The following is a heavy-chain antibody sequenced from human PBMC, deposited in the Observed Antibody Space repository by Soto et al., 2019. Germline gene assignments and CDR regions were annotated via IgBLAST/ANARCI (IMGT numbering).Heavy chain of an antibody. V-gene: IGHV4-4*07. D-gene: IGHD3-3*01. CDR1: GGTISGYY. CDR3: ARGQRFSDWFDP. J-gene: IGHJ5*02. Sequence: PSETLSLTCSVSGGTISGYYWTWIRQPAGKGLEWIGRIYSSGNTKYNPSLQSRVTMSLDTSNNQFSLRLTSVTAADTAVYYCARGQRFSDWFDPWGQGTVLTVSS. CDR2: IYSSGNT.